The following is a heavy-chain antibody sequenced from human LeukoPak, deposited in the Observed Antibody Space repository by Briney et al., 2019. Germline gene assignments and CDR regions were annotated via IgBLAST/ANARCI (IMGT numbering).Heavy chain of an antibody. CDR2: IHNSEST. V-gene: IGHV4-34*01. CDR3: ASTGYSYGQYFDY. J-gene: IGHJ4*02. D-gene: IGHD5-18*01. CDR1: GGSFSGYY. Sequence: SETLSLTCAVYGGSFSGYYWSWIRQPPGKGLEWIGNIHNSESTYYNPSLKSRVTMSVDTSKNQFSLKLSSVTAADTAVYYCASTGYSYGQYFDYWGQGTLVTVSS.